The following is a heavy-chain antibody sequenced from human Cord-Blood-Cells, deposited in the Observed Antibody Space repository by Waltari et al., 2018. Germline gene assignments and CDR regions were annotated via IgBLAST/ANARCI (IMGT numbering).Heavy chain of an antibody. J-gene: IGHJ6*03. D-gene: IGHD7-27*01. V-gene: IGHV1-69*01. Sequence: QVQLVQSGAEVKKPGSSVKVSGKASGGTFSTYAISWVRQATGQGLEWMGGIIPIFGTANYAQKFQGRVTITADESTSTAYMELSSLRSEDTAVYYCARLGGARTGDHYYYYMDVWGKGTTVTVSS. CDR3: ARLGGARTGDHYYYYMDV. CDR1: GGTFSTYA. CDR2: IIPIFGTA.